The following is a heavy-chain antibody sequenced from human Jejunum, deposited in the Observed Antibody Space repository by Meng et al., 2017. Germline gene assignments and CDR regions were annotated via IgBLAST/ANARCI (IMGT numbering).Heavy chain of an antibody. J-gene: IGHJ4*02. V-gene: IGHV3-7*01. D-gene: IGHD3-16*01. CDR1: GFPMNTYW. CDR3: ATWGY. Sequence: GESLKISCEASGFPMNTYWMHWVRQVAGKGLEWVAKIKQDGSEKYYVDSMKGRFTISRDNAKSSVYLEMNTLRVEDTAIYYCATWGYWGQGALVTVSS. CDR2: IKQDGSEK.